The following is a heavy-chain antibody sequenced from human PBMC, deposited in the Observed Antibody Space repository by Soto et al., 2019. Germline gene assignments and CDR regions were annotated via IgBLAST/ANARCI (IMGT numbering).Heavy chain of an antibody. CDR2: IYYSGST. Sequence: SETLSLTCTVSGGSISSYYWSWIRQPPGKGLEWIGYIYYSGSTNYNPSLKSRVTISVDTSKNQFSLKLSSVTAADTAVYYCARVLYYYDRSGYRGDAFDIWGQGTMVTVSS. J-gene: IGHJ3*02. CDR1: GGSISSYY. V-gene: IGHV4-59*01. CDR3: ARVLYYYDRSGYRGDAFDI. D-gene: IGHD3-22*01.